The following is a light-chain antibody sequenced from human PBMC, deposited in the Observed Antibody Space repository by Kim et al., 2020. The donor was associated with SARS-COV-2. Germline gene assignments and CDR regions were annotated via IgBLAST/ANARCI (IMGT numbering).Light chain of an antibody. CDR1: KLGDKY. CDR3: QAWDSSTLYV. J-gene: IGLJ1*01. V-gene: IGLV3-1*01. Sequence: SYELTQPPSVSVSPGQTASITCSGDKLGDKYASWYQQKPGQSPVLVIYQDTKRPSGIPERFSGSNSGNTATLTISGTQAMDEAVYYCQAWDSSTLYVFGTGTKVTVL. CDR2: QDT.